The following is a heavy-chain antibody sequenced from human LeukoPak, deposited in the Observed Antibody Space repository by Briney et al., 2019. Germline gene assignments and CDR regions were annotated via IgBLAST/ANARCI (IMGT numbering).Heavy chain of an antibody. V-gene: IGHV3-21*01. CDR2: ISSSSSYI. D-gene: IGHD3-16*01. CDR3: ASGGGAHFDY. CDR1: GFTFSSYS. Sequence: PGGSLRLSCAASGFTFSSYSMNWVRQAPGKGLEWVSSISSSSSYIYYADSVKGRFTISRDNAKNSLYLRMNSLRAEDTAVYYCASGGGAHFDYWGQGTLVTVSS. J-gene: IGHJ4*02.